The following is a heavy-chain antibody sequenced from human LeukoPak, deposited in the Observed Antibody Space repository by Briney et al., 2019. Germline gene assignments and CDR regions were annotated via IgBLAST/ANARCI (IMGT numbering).Heavy chain of an antibody. CDR2: ISSSSSYI. CDR3: ASSKMQWPNYFDY. J-gene: IGHJ4*02. D-gene: IGHD6-19*01. CDR1: GFTFSSYS. Sequence: GGSQRLSCAASGFTFSSYSMNWVRQAPGKGLEWVSSISSSSSYIYYADSVKGRFTISRDNAKNSLYLQMNSLRAEDTAVYYSASSKMQWPNYFDYWGQGTLVTVSS. V-gene: IGHV3-21*01.